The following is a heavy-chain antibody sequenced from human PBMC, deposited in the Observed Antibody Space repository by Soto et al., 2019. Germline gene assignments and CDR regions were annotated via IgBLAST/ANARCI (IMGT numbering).Heavy chain of an antibody. V-gene: IGHV3-15*01. CDR1: GFTFSNAW. D-gene: IGHD6-6*01. CDR2: IKSKNDGGTT. Sequence: GGSLRLSCAASGFTFSNAWMSWVRQAPGKGLEWVGRIKSKNDGGTTDYAAPVKGRFTISRDDSKNTLYLQMNSLKTEDTAVYYCTTHFYSSSSFDYWGQGTMVTVSS. J-gene: IGHJ4*02. CDR3: TTHFYSSSSFDY.